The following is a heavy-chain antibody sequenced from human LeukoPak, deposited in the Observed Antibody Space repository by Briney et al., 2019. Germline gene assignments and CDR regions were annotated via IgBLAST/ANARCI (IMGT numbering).Heavy chain of an antibody. CDR3: ARGLLDDFWSGYADLYFDY. CDR2: INHSGST. D-gene: IGHD3-3*01. Sequence: SETLSLTCAVYGGSFSGYYWSWIRQPPGKGLEWIGEINHSGSTNYNPSLKSRVTISVDTSKNQFSLKLSSVTAADTAVYYCARGLLDDFWSGYADLYFDYWGQGTLVTVSS. V-gene: IGHV4-34*01. CDR1: GGSFSGYY. J-gene: IGHJ4*02.